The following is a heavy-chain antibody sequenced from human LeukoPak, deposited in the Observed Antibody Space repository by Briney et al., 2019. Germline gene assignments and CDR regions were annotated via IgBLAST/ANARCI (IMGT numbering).Heavy chain of an antibody. J-gene: IGHJ4*02. CDR1: GFTFSSYA. CDR2: ISSNGGST. Sequence: PGGSLRLSCAASGFTFSSYAMHWVRQAPGKGLEYVSAISSNGGSTYYANSVKGRFTISRDNAKNTLFLQMNSLTVEDTAVYYCGRGMRDYYGLDYWGQGILVTVSS. CDR3: GRGMRDYYGLDY. V-gene: IGHV3-64*01. D-gene: IGHD3-10*01.